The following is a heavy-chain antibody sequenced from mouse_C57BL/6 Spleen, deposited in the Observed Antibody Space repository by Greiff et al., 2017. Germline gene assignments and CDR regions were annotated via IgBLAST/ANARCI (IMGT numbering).Heavy chain of an antibody. Sequence: VQLKQSGPELVKPGASVKIPCKASGYTFTDYNMDWVKQSHGKSLEWIGDINPNNGGTIYNQKFKGKATLTVDKSSSTAYMELRSLTSEDTAVYYCARSPITTVVAPYFDYWGQGTTLTVSS. J-gene: IGHJ2*01. V-gene: IGHV1-18*01. CDR1: GYTFTDYN. CDR3: ARSPITTVVAPYFDY. CDR2: INPNNGGT. D-gene: IGHD1-1*01.